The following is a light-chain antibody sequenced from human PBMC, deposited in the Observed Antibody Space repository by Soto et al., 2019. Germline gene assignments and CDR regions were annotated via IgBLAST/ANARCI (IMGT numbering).Light chain of an antibody. J-gene: IGKJ1*01. CDR1: QSISSS. Sequence: EIVLTQSPATLSVSAGERVTLSCRASQSISSSLAWYQQKSGQAPSLLFYGASTRASGVPGRFSGSGSGTEFTLTISSLQSEDFALYYCHQYNGWPRTLGQWTKVEI. CDR2: GAS. V-gene: IGKV3-15*01. CDR3: HQYNGWPRT.